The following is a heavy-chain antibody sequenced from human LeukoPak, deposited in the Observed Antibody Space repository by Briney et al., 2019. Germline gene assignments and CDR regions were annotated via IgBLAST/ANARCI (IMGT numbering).Heavy chain of an antibody. D-gene: IGHD4-17*01. J-gene: IGHJ5*02. CDR2: IYSGGST. CDR3: ARGYGDYVSYWFDP. V-gene: IGHV3-66*01. Sequence: GGSLRLSCAASGFTFINAWMSWVRQAPGKGLEWVSVIYSGGSTYYADSVKGRFTISRDNSTNTLYLQMNSLRAEDTAVYYCARGYGDYVSYWFDPWGQGTLVTVSS. CDR1: GFTFINAW.